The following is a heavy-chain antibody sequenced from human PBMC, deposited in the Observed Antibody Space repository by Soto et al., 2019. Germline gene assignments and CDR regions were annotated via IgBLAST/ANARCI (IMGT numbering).Heavy chain of an antibody. CDR2: ISGSGVT. CDR3: ATLYDYIWGSYRRPPFQFDY. Sequence: ESGGGLVQPGGSLRLSCAVSGITFSTYVMSWVRQAPGKGLEWVSGISGSGVTYYADSVKGRFTISRDNSKNTLSLQMNSLGAEDTAVYYCATLYDYIWGSYRRPPFQFDYWGQGTLVTVSS. J-gene: IGHJ4*02. V-gene: IGHV3-23*01. D-gene: IGHD3-16*02. CDR1: GITFSTYV.